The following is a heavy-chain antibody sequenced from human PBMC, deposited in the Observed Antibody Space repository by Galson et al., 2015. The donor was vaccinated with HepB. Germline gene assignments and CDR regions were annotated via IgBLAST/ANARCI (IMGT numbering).Heavy chain of an antibody. J-gene: IGHJ4*02. CDR1: GYSFTSYW. CDR2: IYPGDSDT. Sequence: QSGAEVKKPGESLKISCKGSGYSFTSYWIGWVRQMPGKGLEWMGIIYPGDSDTRYSPSFQGQVTISADKSISTAYLQWSSLKASDTAMYYCARQRLGQWLVQPFDYWGQGTLVTVSS. V-gene: IGHV5-51*01. D-gene: IGHD6-19*01. CDR3: ARQRLGQWLVQPFDY.